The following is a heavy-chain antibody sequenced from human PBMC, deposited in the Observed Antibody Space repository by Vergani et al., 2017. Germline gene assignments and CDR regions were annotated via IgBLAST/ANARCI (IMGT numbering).Heavy chain of an antibody. CDR3: ARIQGNYESSGYYFDWFDP. J-gene: IGHJ5*02. CDR1: GFSLSTSGMR. V-gene: IGHV2-70*04. Sequence: QVTLKESGPALVKPTQTLTLTCTFSGFSLSTSGMRVSWIRQPPGKALEWLARIDWDDDKFYSTSLKTRLTISKDTSKNQVVLTMTNMDPVDTATYYCARIQGNYESSGYYFDWFDPGGQGTLVTVSS. D-gene: IGHD3-22*01. CDR2: IDWDDDK.